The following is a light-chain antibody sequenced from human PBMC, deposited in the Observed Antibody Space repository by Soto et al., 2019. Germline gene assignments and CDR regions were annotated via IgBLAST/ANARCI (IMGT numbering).Light chain of an antibody. V-gene: IGLV1-40*01. CDR2: GNS. J-gene: IGLJ3*02. CDR3: QPYDGSRSGSV. CDR1: SSNIGAGYD. Sequence: QSVLTQPPSVSGAPGQRVTISCTGSSSNIGAGYDVHWYQQLPGTAPKLLIYGNSNRPSGVPDRFSGSKSGTSASLAITGRQAEDEADYYCQPYDGSRSGSVFGGGTKLTVL.